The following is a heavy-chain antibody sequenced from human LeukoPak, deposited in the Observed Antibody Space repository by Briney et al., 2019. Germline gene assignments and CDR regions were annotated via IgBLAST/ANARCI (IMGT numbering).Heavy chain of an antibody. V-gene: IGHV3-23*01. CDR2: IIGSGGRT. D-gene: IGHD3-10*01. Sequence: LXLXXAXSXFAFSXYAMSWVRRAPGKGGEWGSAIIGSGGRTYYTDSVKGRFTISRDKSKKTLYLQMNSLRAEDTAVYYCAKLWSFKTYYFDYWGQGTLVTVSS. CDR1: XFAFSXYA. J-gene: IGHJ4*02. CDR3: AKLWSFKTYYFDY.